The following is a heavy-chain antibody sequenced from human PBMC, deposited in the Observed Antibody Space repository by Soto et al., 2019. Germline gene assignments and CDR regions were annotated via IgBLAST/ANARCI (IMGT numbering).Heavy chain of an antibody. CDR1: GFTFSSYA. Sequence: AVGSLRLSCAASGFTFSSYAMHWVRQAPGKGLEWVAVISYDGSNKYYADSVKGRFTISRDNSKNTLYLQMNSLRAEDTAVYYCARARKTIFPFDYWGQGTLVTVSS. D-gene: IGHD3-3*01. J-gene: IGHJ4*02. CDR2: ISYDGSNK. CDR3: ARARKTIFPFDY. V-gene: IGHV3-30-3*01.